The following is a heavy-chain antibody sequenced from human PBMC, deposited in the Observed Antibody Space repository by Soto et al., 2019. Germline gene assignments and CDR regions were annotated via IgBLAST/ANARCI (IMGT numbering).Heavy chain of an antibody. CDR3: VRRHVSATGIDWFDP. CDR1: GYTFTSYG. V-gene: IGHV1-3*01. CDR2: INAANGDT. D-gene: IGHD6-13*01. Sequence: VKVSCTASGYTFTSYGIHWVRQAPGQRLEWMGWINAANGDTKYSPKFQGRVTITRDTSASTAYMELSSLRSEDTAVYYCVRRHVSATGIDWFDPWGQGTLVTVSS. J-gene: IGHJ5*02.